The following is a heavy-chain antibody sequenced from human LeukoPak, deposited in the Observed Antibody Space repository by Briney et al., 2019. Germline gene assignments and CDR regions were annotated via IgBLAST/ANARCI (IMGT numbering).Heavy chain of an antibody. V-gene: IGHV1-2*02. CDR3: ARAAGYDYVFRFDY. CDR1: VYTFTGYY. D-gene: IGHD3-16*01. Sequence: ASVKVSCKASVYTFTGYYMHWVRQAPGQGLEWMGWINPNSDGTNYAQKFQGRVTMTRDTSISTAYMELSRLRSDDTAVYYCARAAGYDYVFRFDYWGQGTLVTVSS. CDR2: INPNSDGT. J-gene: IGHJ4*02.